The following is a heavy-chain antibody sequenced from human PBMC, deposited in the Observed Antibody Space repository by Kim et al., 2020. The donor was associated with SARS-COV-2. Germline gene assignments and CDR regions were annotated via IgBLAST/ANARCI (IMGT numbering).Heavy chain of an antibody. J-gene: IGHJ4*02. CDR1: GYTFTSYA. Sequence: ASVKVSCKASGYTFTSYAFHWVRQALGQRLEWMGWIDADNGNTKYSQKFQGRVTITRDTSASTAYMELSSLGSEDTAVYYCARNEDYWGQGTLVTVSS. CDR3: ARNEDY. CDR2: IDADNGNT. V-gene: IGHV1-3*01.